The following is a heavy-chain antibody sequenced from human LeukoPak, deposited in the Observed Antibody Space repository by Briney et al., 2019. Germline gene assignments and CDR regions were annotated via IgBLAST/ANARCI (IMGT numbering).Heavy chain of an antibody. J-gene: IGHJ4*02. V-gene: IGHV1-69*13. Sequence: GASVKVSCKASGGTFSSYAISWVRQAPGQGLEWMGGIIPIFGTANYAQKFQGRVTITADESTSTAYMELSSLRSEDTAVYYCARGGGVDILTGFQYWGQGTLVTVSS. D-gene: IGHD3-9*01. CDR2: IIPIFGTA. CDR3: ARGGGVDILTGFQY. CDR1: GGTFSSYA.